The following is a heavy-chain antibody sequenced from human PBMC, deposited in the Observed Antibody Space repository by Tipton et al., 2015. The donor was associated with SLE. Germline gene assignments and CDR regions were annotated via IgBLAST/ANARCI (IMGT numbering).Heavy chain of an antibody. J-gene: IGHJ4*02. V-gene: IGHV1-2*06. CDR3: ANDSSAYSPAY. CDR2: INTYSGDT. CDR1: GYTFTGYY. D-gene: IGHD3-22*01. Sequence: QLVQSGAEVKKPGASVKVSCKASGYTFTGYYMHWVRQAPGQGLEWMGRINTYSGDTDFAQKFQGRVTMTRDTSISTAYMELSRLKFDDTAVYFCANDSSAYSPAYWGQGTLVGVS.